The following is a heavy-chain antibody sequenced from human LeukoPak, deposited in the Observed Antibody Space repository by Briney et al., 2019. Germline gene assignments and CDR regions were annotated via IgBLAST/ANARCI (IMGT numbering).Heavy chain of an antibody. D-gene: IGHD4-23*01. Sequence: ASVKVSCKASGYTFTGYYMHWVRQAPGQGLEWMGWINPNSGGTNYAQKFQGWVTITRDTSISTAYMELSRLRSDDTAVYYCARVYAGGLGRDSGYFDLWGRGTLVTVSS. CDR1: GYTFTGYY. CDR3: ARVYAGGLGRDSGYFDL. J-gene: IGHJ2*01. CDR2: INPNSGGT. V-gene: IGHV1-2*04.